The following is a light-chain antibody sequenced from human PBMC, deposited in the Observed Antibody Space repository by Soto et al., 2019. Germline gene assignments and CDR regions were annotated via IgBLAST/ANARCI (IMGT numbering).Light chain of an antibody. J-gene: IGLJ1*01. CDR3: CSYAGRSTYV. V-gene: IGLV2-23*02. CDR1: SSDVGSYNL. CDR2: EVS. Sequence: QSALTQPASVSGSPGQSITISCTGTSSDVGSYNLVSWYQQHPGKAPKLTIYEVSNRPSGVSDRFSGSKSGNTASLTISGLQTEDEADYYCCSYAGRSTYVFGTGTKVTVL.